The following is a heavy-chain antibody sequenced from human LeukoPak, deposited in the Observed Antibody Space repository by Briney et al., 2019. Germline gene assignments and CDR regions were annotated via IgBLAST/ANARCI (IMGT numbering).Heavy chain of an antibody. J-gene: IGHJ4*02. CDR2: IWYDGSNK. CDR1: GFTFSSYG. Sequence: PGGSLRLSCAASGFTFSSYGMHWVRQAPGKGLEWVAVIWYDGSNKYYGDSVKGRFTISRDNSKNTLYPQMNSLRAEDTAVYYRAKDRTSGWSTFNFDYWGQGTLVTVSS. V-gene: IGHV3-33*06. D-gene: IGHD6-19*01. CDR3: AKDRTSGWSTFNFDY.